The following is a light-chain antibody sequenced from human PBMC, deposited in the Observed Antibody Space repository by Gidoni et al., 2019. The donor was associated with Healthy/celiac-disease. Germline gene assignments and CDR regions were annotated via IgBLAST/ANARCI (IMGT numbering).Light chain of an antibody. Sequence: DSVMTQVPDSLAVSLGERATINCKSSQSVLYSSNNKNYLAWYQQKPGQPPKLLIYWASTRESVVPDRFSGSGSGTDFTLTICSLQAEDVAVYYCQQYSSTPWTFGQGTKVEIK. CDR2: WAS. J-gene: IGKJ1*01. V-gene: IGKV4-1*01. CDR1: QSVLYSSNNKNY. CDR3: QQYSSTPWT.